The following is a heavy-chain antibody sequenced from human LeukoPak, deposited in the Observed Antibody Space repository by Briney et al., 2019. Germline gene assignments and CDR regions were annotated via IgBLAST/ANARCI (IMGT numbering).Heavy chain of an antibody. CDR1: GGTFSSYA. CDR2: IIPIFGTA. D-gene: IGHD3-22*01. CDR3: ARVRATYYYDSSGYYYFDY. V-gene: IGHV1-69*13. Sequence: GASVKVSCKASGGTFSSYAISWVRQAPGQGLEWMGGIIPIFGTANYAQKFQGRVTITAVESTSTAYMELSSLRSEDTAVYYCARVRATYYYDSSGYYYFDYWGQGTLVTVSS. J-gene: IGHJ4*02.